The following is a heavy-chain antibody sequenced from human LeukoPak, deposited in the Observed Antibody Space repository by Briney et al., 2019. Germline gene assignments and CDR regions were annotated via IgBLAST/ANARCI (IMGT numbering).Heavy chain of an antibody. CDR1: GFTFSSYW. CDR3: ARDCRIAAAGTVHDPGAFDY. J-gene: IGHJ4*02. CDR2: IKQDGSGE. V-gene: IGHV3-7*01. D-gene: IGHD6-13*01. Sequence: GGSLRLSCAASGFTFSSYWMSWVRQAPGKGLEWVANIKQDGSGEYYVDSVKGRFTISRDNAKNSLYLQMNSLRAEDTAVYYCARDCRIAAAGTVHDPGAFDYWGQGTLVTVSS.